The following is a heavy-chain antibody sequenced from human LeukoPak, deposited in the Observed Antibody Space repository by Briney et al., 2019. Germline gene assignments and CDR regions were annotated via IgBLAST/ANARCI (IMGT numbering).Heavy chain of an antibody. V-gene: IGHV1-69*13. CDR1: GGTFSSYA. CDR2: IIPIFGTA. Sequence: ASVKVSCKASGGTFSSYAISWVRQAPGQGLEWMGGIIPIFGTANYAQKFQGRVTITADESTSTAYMELSSLRSEDTAVYYCASSLEGLSGYDHDYYGMDVWGQGTTVTVSS. J-gene: IGHJ6*02. D-gene: IGHD5-12*01. CDR3: ASSLEGLSGYDHDYYGMDV.